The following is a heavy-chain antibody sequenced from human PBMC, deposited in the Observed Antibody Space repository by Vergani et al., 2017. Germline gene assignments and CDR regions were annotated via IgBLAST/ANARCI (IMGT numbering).Heavy chain of an antibody. V-gene: IGHV4-59*01. Sequence: QVQLQESGPGLVKPSETLSLTCTVSGGSISSYYWSWIRQPPGKGLEWIWYIYYSGSTNYNPSLKSRVTISVDTSKNQFSLKLSSVTAADTAVYYCARLGDSSSETWFDPWGQGTLVTVSS. CDR3: ARLGDSSSETWFDP. CDR2: IYYSGST. CDR1: GGSISSYY. D-gene: IGHD6-6*01. J-gene: IGHJ5*02.